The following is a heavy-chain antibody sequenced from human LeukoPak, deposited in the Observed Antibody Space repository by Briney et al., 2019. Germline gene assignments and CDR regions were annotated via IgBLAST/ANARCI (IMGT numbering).Heavy chain of an antibody. D-gene: IGHD5-12*01. Sequence: GGSLRLSCAASGFTFSNYWMSWVRQAPGKGLEWVAHINQDRSEEHYMDSVKDRFIISRDNAKNSLSLQMDSLRAEDTAVYYCVRDGGVSGYDLLDYWGQGTLVTVSS. V-gene: IGHV3-7*01. J-gene: IGHJ4*02. CDR2: INQDRSEE. CDR1: GFTFSNYW. CDR3: VRDGGVSGYDLLDY.